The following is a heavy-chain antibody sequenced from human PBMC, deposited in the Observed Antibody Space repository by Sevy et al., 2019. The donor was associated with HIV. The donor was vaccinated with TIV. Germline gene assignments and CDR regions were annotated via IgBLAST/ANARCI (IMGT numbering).Heavy chain of an antibody. V-gene: IGHV3-30*18. CDR3: AKGYGDLDY. J-gene: IGHJ4*02. D-gene: IGHD4-17*01. Sequence: GGSLRLSCTASGFAFTNYYAMHWVRQAPGKGLEWVAVISYDGSNKYYADSAKGRFTISRDNSKNTLYLQMNSLRAEDTAVYYCAKGYGDLDYWGQGTLVTVSS. CDR2: ISYDGSNK. CDR1: GFAFTNYYA.